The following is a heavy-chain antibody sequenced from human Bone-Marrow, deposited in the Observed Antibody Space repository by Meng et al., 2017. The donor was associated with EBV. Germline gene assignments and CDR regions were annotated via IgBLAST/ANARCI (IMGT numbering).Heavy chain of an antibody. CDR1: GGAFRRSA. Sequence: QVQVVQSGSEVKKPGSSVKGSCKASGGAFRRSAISWVRQAPGQGLEWMGGFLPILGAPNYAETFQDRVTITADESTSTAYMELSSLRPDDTAVYYCARESGRGYTPDYWGQGTLVTVSS. CDR2: FLPILGAP. V-gene: IGHV1-69*01. D-gene: IGHD3-10*01. CDR3: ARESGRGYTPDY. J-gene: IGHJ4*02.